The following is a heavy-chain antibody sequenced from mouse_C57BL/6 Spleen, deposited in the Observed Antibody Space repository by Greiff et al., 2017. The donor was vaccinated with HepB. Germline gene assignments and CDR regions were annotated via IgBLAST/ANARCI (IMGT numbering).Heavy chain of an antibody. CDR3: AREGKTGTDY. CDR2: IYPGSGNT. Sequence: VKLQQSGAELVRPGASVKLSCKASGYTFTDYYINWVKQRPGQGLEWIARIYPGSGNTYYNEKFKGKATLTAEKSSSTAYMQLSSLTSEDSAVYFCAREGKTGTDYWGQGTTLTVSS. CDR1: GYTFTDYY. J-gene: IGHJ2*01. V-gene: IGHV1-76*01. D-gene: IGHD4-1*01.